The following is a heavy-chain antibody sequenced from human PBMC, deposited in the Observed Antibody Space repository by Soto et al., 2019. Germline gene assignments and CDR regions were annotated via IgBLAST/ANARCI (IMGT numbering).Heavy chain of an antibody. CDR3: ARPYSGYDFGAFDI. J-gene: IGHJ3*02. CDR2: IYYSGST. CDR1: GGSISNSSYY. V-gene: IGHV4-39*01. Sequence: SETLYLTCNVSGGSISNSSYYGGWIRQPPGKGLEWIGSIYYSGSTYYNPSLKSRVTISVDTPKNQFSLKLSSVTAADTAVYYCARPYSGYDFGAFDIWGQGTMVS. D-gene: IGHD5-12*01.